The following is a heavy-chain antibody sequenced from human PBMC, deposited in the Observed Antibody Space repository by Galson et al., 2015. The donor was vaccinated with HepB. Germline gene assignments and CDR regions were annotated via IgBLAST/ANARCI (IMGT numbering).Heavy chain of an antibody. Sequence: VTVSCKASGYTFTSYYMHWVRQAPGQGLEWMGIINPSGGSTSYAQEFQGRVTMTRDTSTSTVYMELSSLRSEDTAVYYCARFDKGETGTTSGAFDIWGQGTMVTVSS. J-gene: IGHJ3*02. CDR1: GYTFTSYY. CDR2: INPSGGST. CDR3: ARFDKGETGTTSGAFDI. V-gene: IGHV1-46*03. D-gene: IGHD1-1*01.